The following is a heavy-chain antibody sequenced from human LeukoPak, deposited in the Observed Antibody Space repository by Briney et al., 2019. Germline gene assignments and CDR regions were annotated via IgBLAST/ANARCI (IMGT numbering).Heavy chain of an antibody. CDR3: ARPLSGRGAFDI. V-gene: IGHV1-18*01. CDR2: ISAYNGNT. Sequence: GASVKVSCKASGGTFSSYAISWVRQAPGQGLEWMGWISAYNGNTNYAQKLQGRVTMTTDTSTSTAYMELRSLRSDDTAVYYCARPLSGRGAFDIWGQGTMVTVSS. CDR1: GGTFSSYA. J-gene: IGHJ3*02. D-gene: IGHD1-26*01.